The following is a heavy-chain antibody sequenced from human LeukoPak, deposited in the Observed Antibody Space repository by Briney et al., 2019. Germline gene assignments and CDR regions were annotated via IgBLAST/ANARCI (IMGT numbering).Heavy chain of an antibody. J-gene: IGHJ3*02. Sequence: SETLSLTCTVSGGSISSYYWSWIRQPPGKGLEWIGYIYYSGSTNYNPFLKSRVTISVDTSKNQFSLKLSSVTAADTAVYYCARSAASQYYDFWSGYSHDAFDIWGQGTMVTVSS. CDR3: ARSAASQYYDFWSGYSHDAFDI. D-gene: IGHD3-3*01. CDR1: GGSISSYY. V-gene: IGHV4-59*01. CDR2: IYYSGST.